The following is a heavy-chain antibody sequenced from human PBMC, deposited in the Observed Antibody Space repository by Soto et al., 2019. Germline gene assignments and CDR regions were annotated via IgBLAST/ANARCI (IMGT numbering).Heavy chain of an antibody. D-gene: IGHD4-4*01. V-gene: IGHV3-23*01. CDR1: EFTFSSIA. Sequence: ELQLLESGGGLVQPGGPLRSSCVASEFTFSSIARTWVRQAPGKGLEWVSAISGRGGSTYYADSVKGRCAVSRDNSKSTLYLQMNSLRDEDTAVYYCAKVPTGELATVFQAFDSWGQGTMVTVSS. CDR3: AKVPTGELATVFQAFDS. CDR2: ISGRGGST. J-gene: IGHJ3*02.